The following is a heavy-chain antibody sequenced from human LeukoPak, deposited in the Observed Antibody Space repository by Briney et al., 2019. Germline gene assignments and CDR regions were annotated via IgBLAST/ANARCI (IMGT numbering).Heavy chain of an antibody. V-gene: IGHV3-11*06. CDR2: ISSSSSYT. CDR3: ARPLAGGDYFDY. CDR1: GFTFSDYY. Sequence: GGSLRLACAASGFTFSDYYMSWIRQAPGKGLEWVSYISSSSSYTNYADSVKGRFTISRDNAKNSLYLQMNSLRAEDTAVYYCARPLAGGDYFDYWGQGTLVTVSS. D-gene: IGHD3-10*01. J-gene: IGHJ4*02.